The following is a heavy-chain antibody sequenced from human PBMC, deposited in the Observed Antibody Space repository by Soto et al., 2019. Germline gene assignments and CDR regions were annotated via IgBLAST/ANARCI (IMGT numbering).Heavy chain of an antibody. Sequence: VQLVESGGGLEQPGGSLRLSCAASGFTYRNYAMSWVRQAPGKGLEWVASIGATTGSTYYADSVKGRFAISRDNSANMLYLHLNSLRAEDTAVYYCAKEYYDFGSAYTGVYFGYWGQGTLVSVSS. J-gene: IGHJ4*02. CDR1: GFTYRNYA. CDR3: AKEYYDFGSAYTGVYFGY. V-gene: IGHV3-23*04. CDR2: IGATTGST. D-gene: IGHD3-3*01.